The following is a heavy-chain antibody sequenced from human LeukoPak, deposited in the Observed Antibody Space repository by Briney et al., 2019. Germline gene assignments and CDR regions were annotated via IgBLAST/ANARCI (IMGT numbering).Heavy chain of an antibody. V-gene: IGHV4-59*07. Sequence: PSDTLSLTCPGSGGSMSTYYWTWIRQPPGTGLESIGFIYYTGSTNYDPSLKSRVTISVDTSKNQFSLKLSSVTAADTAVYYCAGMRITTPTVRTLDYWGQGTLVTVSS. J-gene: IGHJ4*02. CDR1: GGSMSTYY. CDR3: AGMRITTPTVRTLDY. CDR2: IYYTGST. D-gene: IGHD1-14*01.